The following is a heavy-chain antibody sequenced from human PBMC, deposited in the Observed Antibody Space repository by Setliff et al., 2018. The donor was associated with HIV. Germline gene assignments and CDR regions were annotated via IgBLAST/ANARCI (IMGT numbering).Heavy chain of an antibody. CDR3: ARAGRRPRNYYYYYMDV. CDR2: ISAYNGNT. CDR1: GYTFTSYG. V-gene: IGHV1-18*01. J-gene: IGHJ6*03. Sequence: ASVKVSCKASGYTFTSYGISWVRQAPGQGLEWMGWISAYNGNTNYAQKLQGRVTMTTDTSTSTAYMELRSLRSDDTAVYYCARAGRRPRNYYYYYMDVWGKGTTVTVSS.